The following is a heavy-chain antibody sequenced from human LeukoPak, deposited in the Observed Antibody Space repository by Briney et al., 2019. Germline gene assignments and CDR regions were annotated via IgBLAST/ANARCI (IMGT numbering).Heavy chain of an antibody. CDR3: VRDPSAFCGGDCPDY. Sequence: GGSLRLSCAASEFTFSSYWMSWVRQAPGKGLEWVANIKQDGSEKYYVDSVEGRFTISRDNAKNSLYPQMNSLRAEDTAVYYCVRDPSAFCGGDCPDYWGQGTLVTVSS. CDR2: IKQDGSEK. CDR1: EFTFSSYW. V-gene: IGHV3-7*03. J-gene: IGHJ4*02. D-gene: IGHD2-21*02.